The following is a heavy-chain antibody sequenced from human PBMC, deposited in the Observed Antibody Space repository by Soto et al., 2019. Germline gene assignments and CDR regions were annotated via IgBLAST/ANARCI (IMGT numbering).Heavy chain of an antibody. D-gene: IGHD5-12*01. CDR1: RLTFSSHG. J-gene: IGHJ4*02. CDR2: ISGSGTST. CDR3: ATGGWLRHNGN. V-gene: IGHV3-23*01. Sequence: GGSLRLSCAASRLTFSSHGMSWVRQAPGKGLEWVSNISGSGTSTYYADSVRGRFTISRDNSKNTLYLEMNSLRADDTAVYYCATGGWLRHNGNWGQGTLVTVSS.